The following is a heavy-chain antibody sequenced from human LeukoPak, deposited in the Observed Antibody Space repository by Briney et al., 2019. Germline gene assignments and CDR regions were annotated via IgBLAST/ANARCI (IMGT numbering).Heavy chain of an antibody. D-gene: IGHD6-19*01. J-gene: IGHJ4*02. CDR2: IRSDGGIK. Sequence: GGSLRRSCAASGFTFSSYGRHWVPQAPGKGLEGGTSIRSDGGIKYYAASVKGRFTISKDSSKNTLYLQMNSLRAEDTAVYYCAKDFSGWYNYFDYWGQGTLVTVSS. CDR1: GFTFSSYG. V-gene: IGHV3-30*02. CDR3: AKDFSGWYNYFDY.